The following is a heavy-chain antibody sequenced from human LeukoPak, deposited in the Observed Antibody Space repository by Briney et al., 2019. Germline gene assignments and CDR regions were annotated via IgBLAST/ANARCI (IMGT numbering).Heavy chain of an antibody. J-gene: IGHJ4*02. D-gene: IGHD4-17*01. Sequence: GGSLRLSCTASGFTLGDYAMSWFRQAPGKGLEWVGFIRSKAYGGTTEYAASVKGRFTISRDDSKSIAYLQMNSLKTEDTAVYYCTADYGDSYYFDYWGQGTLVTVSS. CDR2: IRSKAYGGTT. CDR1: GFTLGDYA. CDR3: TADYGDSYYFDY. V-gene: IGHV3-49*03.